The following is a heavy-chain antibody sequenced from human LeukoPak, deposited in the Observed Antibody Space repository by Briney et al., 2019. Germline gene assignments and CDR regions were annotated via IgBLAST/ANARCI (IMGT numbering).Heavy chain of an antibody. CDR1: GFTFSSYG. V-gene: IGHV3-30*18. J-gene: IGHJ6*02. Sequence: GRSLRLSCAASGFTFSSYGMHWVRQAPGKGLEWVAVISYDGSNKYYADSVKGRFTISRDNSKNTLYLQMNSLRAEDTAVYYCAKDVYCSSTSCTPAPYYYYYYGMDVWGQGTTVTVSS. CDR3: AKDVYCSSTSCTPAPYYYYYYGMDV. D-gene: IGHD2-2*01. CDR2: ISYDGSNK.